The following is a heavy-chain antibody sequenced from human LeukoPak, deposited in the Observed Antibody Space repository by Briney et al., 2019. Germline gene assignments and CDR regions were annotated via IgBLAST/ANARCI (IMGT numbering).Heavy chain of an antibody. D-gene: IGHD1-1*01. CDR2: IIPILGIA. V-gene: IGHV1-69*04. CDR3: ARDPGGTTFDY. Sequence: SVKVSCKASGGTFSCYAISWVRQAPRQGLEWMGRIIPILGIANYAQKFQGRVTITADKSTSTAYMELSSLRSEDTAVYYCARDPGGTTFDYRGQGTLVTVSS. J-gene: IGHJ4*02. CDR1: GGTFSCYA.